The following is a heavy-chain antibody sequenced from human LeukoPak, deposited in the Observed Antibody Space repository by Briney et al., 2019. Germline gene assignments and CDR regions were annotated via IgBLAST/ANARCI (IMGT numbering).Heavy chain of an antibody. V-gene: IGHV4-38-2*01. J-gene: IGHJ6*03. Sequence: PSETLSLTCAVSGYSISSGYYWGWIRQPPGKGLEWIGSIYHSESTYYNPSLKSRVTISVDTSKNQFSLKLSSVTAADTAVYYCARPTYYYDSSGYYYFDYMDVWGKGTTVTVSS. CDR3: ARPTYYYDSSGYYYFDYMDV. CDR2: IYHSEST. CDR1: GYSISSGYY. D-gene: IGHD3-22*01.